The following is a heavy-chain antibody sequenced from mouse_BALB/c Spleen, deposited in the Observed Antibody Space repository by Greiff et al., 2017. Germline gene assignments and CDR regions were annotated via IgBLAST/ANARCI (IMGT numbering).Heavy chain of an antibody. D-gene: IGHD2-1*01. Sequence: VQLQQSGAELVKPGASVKLSCTASGFNIKDTYMHWVKQRPEQGLEWIGRIDPANGNTKYDPKFQGKATITADTSSNTAYLQLSSLTSEDTAVYYCAEGGNYGWYFDVWGAGTTVTVSA. CDR2: IDPANGNT. CDR3: AEGGNYGWYFDV. J-gene: IGHJ1*01. CDR1: GFNIKDTY. V-gene: IGHV14-3*02.